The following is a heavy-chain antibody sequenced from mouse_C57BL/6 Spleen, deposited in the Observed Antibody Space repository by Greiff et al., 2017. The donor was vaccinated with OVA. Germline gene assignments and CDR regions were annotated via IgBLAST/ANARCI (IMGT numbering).Heavy chain of an antibody. CDR2: FYPGSGSI. CDR1: GYPFPEYT. Sequence: QVQLQQSGAELVKPGASVKLSCKASGYPFPEYTIHWVKQRSGQGLEWIGWFYPGSGSIKYNEKFKDKATLTSDKSSSTVYMELSSLTSEDSAVYFCARHEDVVSPFAYWGQGTLVTVSA. J-gene: IGHJ3*01. CDR3: ARHEDVVSPFAY. D-gene: IGHD6-2*01. V-gene: IGHV1-62-2*01.